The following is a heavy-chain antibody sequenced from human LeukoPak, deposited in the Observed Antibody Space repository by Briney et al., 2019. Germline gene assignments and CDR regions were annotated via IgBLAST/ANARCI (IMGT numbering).Heavy chain of an antibody. D-gene: IGHD3-22*01. CDR1: GGSFSGYY. V-gene: IGHV4-34*01. Sequence: SETLSLTCAVYGGSFSGYYWSGVRQPPEKGREWIGEINHSGSTNYNPSLKSRVTISVDTSKNQFSLELTSVTAADTAVYYCSRRRYDASGYYPSRGRYFDYWGQGTLVTVSS. CDR3: SRRRYDASGYYPSRGRYFDY. J-gene: IGHJ4*02. CDR2: INHSGST.